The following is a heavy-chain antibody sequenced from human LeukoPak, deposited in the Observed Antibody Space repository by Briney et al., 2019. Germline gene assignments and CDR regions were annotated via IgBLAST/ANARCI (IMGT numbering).Heavy chain of an antibody. J-gene: IGHJ6*04. CDR1: GYSFTSYW. D-gene: IGHD2-2*01. CDR3: ATGYCSSTSCYAGNYYGMDV. Sequence: GESLKISCKGSGYSFTSYWISWVRQMPGKGLEWMGMLDPSDSYTNYSPSFQGHVTISADKSISTAYLQWSSLKASDTAMYYCATGYCSSTSCYAGNYYGMDVGGKGPTVTVSS. V-gene: IGHV5-10-1*01. CDR2: LDPSDSYT.